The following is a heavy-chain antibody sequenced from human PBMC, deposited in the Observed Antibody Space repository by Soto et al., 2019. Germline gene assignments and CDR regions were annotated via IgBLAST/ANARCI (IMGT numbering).Heavy chain of an antibody. D-gene: IGHD4-17*01. CDR3: AKGATVTTHYQYYGMEV. V-gene: IGHV3-43D*04. CDR1: GFTFDDFA. J-gene: IGHJ6*01. Sequence: GGSLRLSCAASGFTFDDFAMCWVRQVPGKGLEWISLVNWGGDTTFYAESVKGRFIISRDNSKNSVYLQMNSLRSEDSAVYYFAKGATVTTHYQYYGMEVWGQGTTVTVSS. CDR2: VNWGGDTT.